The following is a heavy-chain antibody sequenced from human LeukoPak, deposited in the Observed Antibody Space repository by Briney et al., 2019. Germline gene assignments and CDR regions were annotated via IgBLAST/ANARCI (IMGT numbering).Heavy chain of an antibody. V-gene: IGHV3-53*01. CDR1: GFTVSTKY. Sequence: GGSLRLSCAASGFTVSTKYMSWVRQAPGKGLEWVSIIYSGESTYYAESVKGRFIVSRDNSKNTLYLQMNSLRVDDTAMYYCARAGPNWRIDFWGQGTLVTVSS. CDR2: IYSGEST. J-gene: IGHJ4*02. CDR3: ARAGPNWRIDF. D-gene: IGHD2-8*01.